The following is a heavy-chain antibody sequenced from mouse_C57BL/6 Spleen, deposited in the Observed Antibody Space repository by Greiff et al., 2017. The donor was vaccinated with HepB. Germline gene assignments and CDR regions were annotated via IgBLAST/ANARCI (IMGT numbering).Heavy chain of an antibody. CDR3: ARDSGSSYGGFAY. V-gene: IGHV5-4*01. CDR1: GFTFSSYA. Sequence: EVKLMESGGGLVKPGGSLKLSCAASGFTFSSYAMSWVRQTPEKRLEWVATISDGGSYTYYPDNVKGRFTISRDNAKNNLYLQMSHLKSEDTAMYYCARDSGSSYGGFAYWGQGTLVTVSA. CDR2: ISDGGSYT. J-gene: IGHJ3*01. D-gene: IGHD1-1*01.